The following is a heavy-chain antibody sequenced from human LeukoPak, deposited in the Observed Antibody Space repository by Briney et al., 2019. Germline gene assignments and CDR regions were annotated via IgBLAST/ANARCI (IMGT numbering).Heavy chain of an antibody. CDR3: ASGSRFDY. CDR1: GFTVSDNY. Sequence: GGSLRLSCAASGFTVSDNYMSRVRQAPGKGLEWVSVIYSGGSIYYTDSVKGRFTISRHNSKNTLYLQMNSLRTEDTAVYYCASGSRFDYWGQGTLVTVSS. J-gene: IGHJ4*02. D-gene: IGHD5/OR15-5a*01. CDR2: IYSGGSI. V-gene: IGHV3-53*04.